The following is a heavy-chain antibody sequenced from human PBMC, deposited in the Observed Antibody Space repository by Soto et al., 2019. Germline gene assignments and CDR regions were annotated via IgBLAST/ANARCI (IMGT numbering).Heavy chain of an antibody. CDR2: INHSGST. D-gene: IGHD6-13*01. V-gene: IGHV4-34*01. CDR1: GGSFSGCY. J-gene: IGHJ3*01. CDR3: ARHSSTSRWAFDV. Sequence: SETLSLTCAVYGGSFSGCYWSWIRQPPGKGLEWIGEINHSGSTNYNPSLKSRVTISVDTSKNQFSLKMSSVTAADTAVYYCARHSSTSRWAFDVWGQGTLVT.